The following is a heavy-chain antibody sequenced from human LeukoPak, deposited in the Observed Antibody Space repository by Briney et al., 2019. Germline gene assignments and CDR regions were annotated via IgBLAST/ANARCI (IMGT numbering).Heavy chain of an antibody. J-gene: IGHJ4*02. CDR1: GGSISSYY. D-gene: IGHD3-22*01. CDR3: ARESSYYDSSGYQSHFDY. V-gene: IGHV4-59*01. Sequence: PSETLSLTCTVSGGSISSYYWSWIRQPPGKGLEWNGYIYYSGSTNYNPSLKSRVTISVDTSKNQFSLKLSSVTAADTAVYYCARESSYYDSSGYQSHFDYWGQGTLVTVSS. CDR2: IYYSGST.